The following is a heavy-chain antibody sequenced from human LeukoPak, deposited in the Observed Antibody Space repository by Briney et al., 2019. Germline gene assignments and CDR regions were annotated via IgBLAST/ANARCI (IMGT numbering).Heavy chain of an antibody. Sequence: GGSLRLSCAASGFTVSSNYMSWVRQAPGKGLEGGSVIYSGGSTYYSDSVKGRFTISRDNSKKTRYLQMKSRRAEDTAVYYCARVRTDAFDIWAKGQWSPSLQ. CDR1: GFTVSSNY. CDR2: IYSGGST. V-gene: IGHV3-53*01. J-gene: IGHJ3*02. D-gene: IGHD1-1*01. CDR3: ARVRTDAFDI.